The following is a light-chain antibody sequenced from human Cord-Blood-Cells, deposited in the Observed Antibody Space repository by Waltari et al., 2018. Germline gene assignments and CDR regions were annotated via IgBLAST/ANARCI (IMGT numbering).Light chain of an antibody. CDR2: RNK. CDR3: AAWDDSLSGRV. J-gene: IGLJ3*02. CDR1: SPNIGRNY. Sequence: QSVLTQPPSASGTPGQRVTIPCSGSSPNIGRNYVYLTQQLPGTAPKLLIYRNKQRPSGFPDRFSDSKSGTSASLAISGLRSEDEADYYCAAWDDSLSGRVFGGGTKLTVL. V-gene: IGLV1-47*01.